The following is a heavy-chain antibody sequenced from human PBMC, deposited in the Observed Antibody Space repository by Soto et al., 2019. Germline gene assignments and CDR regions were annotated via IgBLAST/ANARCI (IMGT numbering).Heavy chain of an antibody. Sequence: GGSLRLSSAASGFTFSSYAMHWVRQAPGKGLEWVAVISYDGSNKYYADSVKGRFTISRDNSKNTLYLQMNSLRAEDTAVYYCARSSPPGYYYDSSGYPYYFDYWGQGTLVTVSS. V-gene: IGHV3-30-3*01. CDR3: ARSSPPGYYYDSSGYPYYFDY. D-gene: IGHD3-22*01. CDR2: ISYDGSNK. CDR1: GFTFSSYA. J-gene: IGHJ4*02.